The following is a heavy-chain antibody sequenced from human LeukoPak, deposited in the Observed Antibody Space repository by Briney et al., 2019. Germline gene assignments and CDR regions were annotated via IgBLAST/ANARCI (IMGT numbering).Heavy chain of an antibody. D-gene: IGHD5-18*01. CDR3: ARGIQLWSPADYFDY. J-gene: IGHJ4*02. V-gene: IGHV4-59*01. CDR2: IYYSGST. CDR1: GGSISSYY. Sequence: PSETLSLTCTVSGGSISSYYWSWIRQPPGKGLEWIGYIYYSGSTNYNPSLKSRVTISVDTFKNQFSLKLSSVTAADTAVYYRARGIQLWSPADYFDYWGQGTLVTVSS.